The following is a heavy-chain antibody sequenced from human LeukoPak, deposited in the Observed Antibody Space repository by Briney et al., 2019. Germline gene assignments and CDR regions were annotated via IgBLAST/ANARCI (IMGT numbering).Heavy chain of an antibody. CDR2: ISASGRR. D-gene: IGHD6-13*01. J-gene: IGHJ6*03. V-gene: IGHV4-61*02. Sequence: SETLSLTCTVSGASISSDSYYWSWIRQPAGKGLEWIGRISASGRRNYNPSLQSRVIISVDTSKNQFSLKLSSVTAADTAVYYCARAYSSSWYYYYYYMDVWGKGTTVTISS. CDR1: GASISSDSYY. CDR3: ARAYSSSWYYYYYYMDV.